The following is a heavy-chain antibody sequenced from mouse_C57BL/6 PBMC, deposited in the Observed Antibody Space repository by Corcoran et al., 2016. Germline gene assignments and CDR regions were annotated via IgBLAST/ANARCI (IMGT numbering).Heavy chain of an antibody. CDR1: GYTFTDYY. Sequence: QVQLKQSGAELVRPGASVKLSCKASGYTFTDYYINWVKQRPGQGLEWIARIYPGSGNTYYNEKFKGKATLTAEKSSSTAYMQLSSLTSEDSAVYFCARGLGVHAMDYWGQGTSVTVSS. CDR2: IYPGSGNT. V-gene: IGHV1-76*01. J-gene: IGHJ4*01. D-gene: IGHD3-3*01. CDR3: ARGLGVHAMDY.